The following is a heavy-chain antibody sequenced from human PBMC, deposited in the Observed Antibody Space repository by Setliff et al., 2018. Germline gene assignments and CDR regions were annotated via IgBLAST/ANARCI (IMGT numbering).Heavy chain of an antibody. J-gene: IGHJ4*02. CDR2: VNPGGLTS. D-gene: IGHD6-13*01. CDR1: GYSFTSHY. Sequence: ASVKVSCKTSGYSFTSHYMHWVRQAPGQGLEWMGIVNPGGLTSSSTQKFEGRVTMTRDTSTSTVYMEFSSLKSDDTAVYYCARGGVAAAGRKGVFEHWGQGTLVTVSS. V-gene: IGHV1-46*01. CDR3: ARGGVAAAGRKGVFEH.